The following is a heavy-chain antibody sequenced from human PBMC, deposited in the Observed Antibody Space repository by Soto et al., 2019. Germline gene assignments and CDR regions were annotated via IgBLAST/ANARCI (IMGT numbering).Heavy chain of an antibody. D-gene: IGHD2-15*01. CDR1: GFSFGDYF. J-gene: IGHJ5*01. CDR2: IRDKANEYST. Sequence: EVQLVESGGALVQPGGSLRLSCAASGFSFGDYFVDWVRQAPGKGLEWVGRIRDKANEYSTEYAASVKGRFTISRDDSKDSLYLEMNSLKGEDTAVYYCAREGVSTPYQISWFDSWGQGTLVTVSS. CDR3: AREGVSTPYQISWFDS. V-gene: IGHV3-72*01.